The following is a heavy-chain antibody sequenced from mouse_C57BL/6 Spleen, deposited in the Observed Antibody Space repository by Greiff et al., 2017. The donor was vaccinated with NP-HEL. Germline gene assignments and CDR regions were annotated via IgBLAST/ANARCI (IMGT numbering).Heavy chain of an antibody. CDR1: GYTFTSYW. V-gene: IGHV1-55*01. J-gene: IGHJ3*01. D-gene: IGHD2-3*01. CDR2: IYPGSGST. Sequence: QVQLQQPGAELVKPGASVKMSCKASGYTFTSYWITWVKQRPGQGLEWIGDIYPGSGSTNYNEKFKSKATLTVDTSSSTAYMQLSSLTSEDSAVYYCARAGRAESYDGLWFAYWGQGTLVTVSA. CDR3: ARAGRAESYDGLWFAY.